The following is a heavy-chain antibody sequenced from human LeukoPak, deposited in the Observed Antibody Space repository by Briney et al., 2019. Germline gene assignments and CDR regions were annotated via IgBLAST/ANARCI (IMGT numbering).Heavy chain of an antibody. CDR3: ARAPYGDYYYYYYMDV. J-gene: IGHJ6*03. D-gene: IGHD4-17*01. V-gene: IGHV1-18*01. CDR1: GYTFTSYG. Sequence: ASVKVSCKASGYTFTSYGISWVRQAPGQGLEWMGRISACNGNTNYAQKLQGRVTMTTDTSTSTAYMELRSLRSDDTAVYYCARAPYGDYYYYYYMDVWGKGTTVTVSS. CDR2: ISACNGNT.